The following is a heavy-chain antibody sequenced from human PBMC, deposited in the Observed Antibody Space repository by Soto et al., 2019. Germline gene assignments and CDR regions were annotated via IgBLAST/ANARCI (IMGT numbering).Heavy chain of an antibody. J-gene: IGHJ4*02. CDR3: ARGRGEFDY. V-gene: IGHV4-39*07. Sequence: SETLSLTCTVSGGSISSSSYYWGWIRQPPGKGLEWIGSIYYSGSTYYNPSLKSRVTISVDTSKNQFSLKLSSVTAADTAVYYCARGRGEFDYWGQGTLVTVSS. CDR2: IYYSGST. CDR1: GGSISSSSYY. D-gene: IGHD3-10*01.